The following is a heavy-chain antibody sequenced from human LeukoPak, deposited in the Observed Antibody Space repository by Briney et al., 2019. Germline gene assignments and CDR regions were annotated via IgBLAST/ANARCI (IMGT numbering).Heavy chain of an antibody. D-gene: IGHD2-2*01. J-gene: IGHJ6*02. CDR1: GYSFSTCD. V-gene: IGHV1-8*01. Sequence: ASVKVSCKASGYSFSTCDINWVRQAAGQGLEWMGWMNPNSGNTGYAQKFQGRVTMTRDTSISTAYMELSSLGSEDTAVYYCARDRKRRDIVVVSAGFVSTRPYYNYYGVDVWGQGTTVTVSS. CDR2: MNPNSGNT. CDR3: ARDRKRRDIVVVSAGFVSTRPYYNYYGVDV.